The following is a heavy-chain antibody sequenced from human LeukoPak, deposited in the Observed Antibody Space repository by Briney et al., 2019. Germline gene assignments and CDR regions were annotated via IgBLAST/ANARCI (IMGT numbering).Heavy chain of an antibody. CDR3: ARDQYDTWSRRGNFDS. CDR2: IRLDGSEK. D-gene: IGHD3-3*01. V-gene: IGHV3-7*03. J-gene: IGHJ4*02. CDR1: GFTFGKYW. Sequence: GGSLRLSCVASGFTFGKYWMRWGRQAPGKVLGWVANIRLDGSEKNYVDSVKGRFTSSRDNTKNSLYLQMNSMRVEDTDVFYCARDQYDTWSRRGNFDSWGQGTLVIVSS.